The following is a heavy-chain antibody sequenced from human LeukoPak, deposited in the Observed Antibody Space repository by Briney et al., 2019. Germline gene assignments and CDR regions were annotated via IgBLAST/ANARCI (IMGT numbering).Heavy chain of an antibody. J-gene: IGHJ3*02. CDR1: GFTFSSYA. V-gene: IGHV3-23*01. Sequence: GGSLRLSCAASGFTFSSYAMSWVRQAPGKGLEWVSAISGSGGSTFYGDSVKGRFTISRDNSKNTLYLQMNSLRAEDTAVYYCAKSISSMIVVVITTTIDAFDIWGQGTMVTVSS. D-gene: IGHD3-22*01. CDR3: AKSISSMIVVVITTTIDAFDI. CDR2: ISGSGGST.